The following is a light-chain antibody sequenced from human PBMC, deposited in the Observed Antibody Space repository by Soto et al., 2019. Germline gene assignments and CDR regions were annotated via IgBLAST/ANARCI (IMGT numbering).Light chain of an antibody. CDR3: QQYGSLPYT. Sequence: EIVLTQSPGTLSLSPGERATLSFRASQSVSSNSLAWYQQKPGQAPRLLIYGASSRATGIPDRFSGSGSGTDFTLTISRLDPEDFAVFYCQQYGSLPYTFGQGTKLEI. CDR2: GAS. CDR1: QSVSSNS. V-gene: IGKV3-20*01. J-gene: IGKJ2*01.